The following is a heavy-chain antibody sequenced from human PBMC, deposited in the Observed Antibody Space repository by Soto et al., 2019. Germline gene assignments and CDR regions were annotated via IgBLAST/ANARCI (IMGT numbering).Heavy chain of an antibody. Sequence: EVQLVESGGGLVQPGGFLKLSCVASGFTFSGSGIHWVRQASGKGLEWVGRIRSKANNDATAYAASVTGRFTISRDDSKNTAFLPMNSLKTEDTAVYYCARPARSSSRGTKNYYYGLEVWGQGTTVIVSS. D-gene: IGHD6-6*01. CDR2: IRSKANNDAT. J-gene: IGHJ6*02. CDR1: GFTFSGSG. V-gene: IGHV3-73*02. CDR3: ARPARSSSRGTKNYYYGLEV.